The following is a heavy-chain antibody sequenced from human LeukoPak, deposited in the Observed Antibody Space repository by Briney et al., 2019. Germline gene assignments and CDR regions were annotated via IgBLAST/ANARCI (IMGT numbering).Heavy chain of an antibody. V-gene: IGHV1-46*01. Sequence: ASAKVSCKASGYTFTGYYMHWVRQAPGQGLEWMGIINPSGGSTSYAQKFQGRVTMTRDTSTSTVYMELSSLRSEDTAVYYCARARGWGHYYYYGMDVWGQGTTVTVSS. CDR3: ARARGWGHYYYYGMDV. CDR2: INPSGGST. J-gene: IGHJ6*02. CDR1: GYTFTGYY. D-gene: IGHD1-26*01.